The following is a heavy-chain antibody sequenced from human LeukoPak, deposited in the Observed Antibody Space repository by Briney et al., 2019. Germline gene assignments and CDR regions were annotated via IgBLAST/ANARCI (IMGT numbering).Heavy chain of an antibody. Sequence: ASVKVSCKVSGYTLTELSMHWVRQAPGKGLEWMGGFDPEDYETIYAQKFQGRLTVTEDTSTDTAYMDLSSLRSEDTAMYYCATGERAYNFDYWGQGTLVTVSS. D-gene: IGHD2-2*02. V-gene: IGHV1-24*01. CDR2: FDPEDYET. J-gene: IGHJ4*02. CDR1: GYTLTELS. CDR3: ATGERAYNFDY.